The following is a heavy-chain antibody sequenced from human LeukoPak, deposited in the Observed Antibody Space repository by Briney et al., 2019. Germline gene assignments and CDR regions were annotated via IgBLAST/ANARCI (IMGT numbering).Heavy chain of an antibody. Sequence: SETLSLTXTVSGVSISSGDYYWTWIRQPPGKGLERIGYINYSGSTYYNPSLKSRVTISVDMSKKQFFLKLSSVTAADTAVYYCARGRYYGSGSYRWFDPWGQGTLVTVSS. CDR1: GVSISSGDYY. J-gene: IGHJ5*02. CDR2: INYSGST. V-gene: IGHV4-30-4*08. CDR3: ARGRYYGSGSYRWFDP. D-gene: IGHD3-10*01.